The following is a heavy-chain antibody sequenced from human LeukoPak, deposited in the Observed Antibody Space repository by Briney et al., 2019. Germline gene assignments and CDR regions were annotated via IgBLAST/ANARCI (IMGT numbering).Heavy chain of an antibody. CDR2: ISGSGGST. CDR3: AKEPAFQAVAGTRYFQH. J-gene: IGHJ1*01. V-gene: IGHV3-23*01. CDR1: GFTLSSYA. Sequence: PGGSLRLSCAASGFTLSSYAMSWVRQAPGKGLEWVSAISGSGGSTYYADSVKGRFTISRDNSKNTLYLQMNSLRAEDTAVYYCAKEPAFQAVAGTRYFQHWGQGTLVTVSS. D-gene: IGHD6-19*01.